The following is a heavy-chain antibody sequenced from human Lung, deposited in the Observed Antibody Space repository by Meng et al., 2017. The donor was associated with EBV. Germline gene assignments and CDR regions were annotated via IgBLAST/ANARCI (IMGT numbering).Heavy chain of an antibody. CDR2: VYHRGDT. CDR1: GDSISSDIW. V-gene: IGHV4-4*02. D-gene: IGHD1-7*01. J-gene: IGHJ4*02. CDR3: GRDQGRELINH. Sequence: QVQLQVAGPGLVQPSGTLSLTCTVSGDSISSDIWWSWVRQPPGKGLEWIGEVYHRGDTNYNPSLKSRVDISVDKSKNQFYLSLFSVTAADTAVYYCGRDQGRELINHWGQGTLVTVSS.